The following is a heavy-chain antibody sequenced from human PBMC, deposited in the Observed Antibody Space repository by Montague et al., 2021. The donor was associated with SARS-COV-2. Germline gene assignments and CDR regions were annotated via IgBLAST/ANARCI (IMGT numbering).Heavy chain of an antibody. CDR3: ARGTEYGSGIYSHYYYDH. CDR2: ISYTGST. J-gene: IGHJ4*02. Sequence: SETLSLTCSVSGDSMSGSNSYWGWIRQPPGKGLESIGSISYTGSTSYNASLKSRVTMSVDTSKNEFSLRLSSVTASDTAVYYCARGTEYGSGIYSHYYYDHWGQGTLVTVSS. D-gene: IGHD3-10*01. V-gene: IGHV4-39*01. CDR1: GDSMSGSNSY.